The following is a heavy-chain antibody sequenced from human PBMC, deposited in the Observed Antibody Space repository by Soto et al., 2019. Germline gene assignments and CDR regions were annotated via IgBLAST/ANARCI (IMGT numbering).Heavy chain of an antibody. Sequence: GGSLRLSCAASGFTFSDYGMHWVRQAPGKGLEWVAVISYDGSNKYYADSVKGRFTISRDNSMNTMSLQMNSLRAEDTAIYYCAKDHCTSTTCYAYADYWGLGTLVTVSS. CDR3: AKDHCTSTTCYAYADY. CDR2: ISYDGSNK. V-gene: IGHV3-30*18. J-gene: IGHJ4*02. CDR1: GFTFSDYG. D-gene: IGHD2-2*01.